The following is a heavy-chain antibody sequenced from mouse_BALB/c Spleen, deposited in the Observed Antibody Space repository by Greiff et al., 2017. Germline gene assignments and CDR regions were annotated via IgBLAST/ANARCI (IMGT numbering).Heavy chain of an antibody. CDR1: GYTFSSYW. J-gene: IGHJ4*01. D-gene: IGHD1-1*01. V-gene: IGHV1-9*01. CDR3: ARDNYYYYGSSSYAMDY. CDR2: ILPGSGST. Sequence: QVQLKESGAELMKPGASVKISCKATGYTFSSYWIEWVKQRPGHGLEWIGEILPGSGSTNYNEKFKGKATFTADTSSNTAYMQLSSLTSEDSAVYYCARDNYYYYGSSSYAMDYWGQGTSVTVSS.